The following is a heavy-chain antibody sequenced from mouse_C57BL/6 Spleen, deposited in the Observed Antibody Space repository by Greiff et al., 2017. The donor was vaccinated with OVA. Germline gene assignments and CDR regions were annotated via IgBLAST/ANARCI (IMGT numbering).Heavy chain of an antibody. CDR2: ILPGSGST. J-gene: IGHJ2*01. V-gene: IGHV1-9*01. CDR1: GYTFTGYW. CDR3: ARLYGSSYFDY. Sequence: QVQLQQSGAELMKPGASVKLSCKATGYTFTGYWIEWVKQRPGHGLEWIGEILPGSGSTNYHEKFKGKATFTADTSSNTAYMQLSSLTTEDSAIYYCARLYGSSYFDYWGQGTTLTVSS. D-gene: IGHD1-1*01.